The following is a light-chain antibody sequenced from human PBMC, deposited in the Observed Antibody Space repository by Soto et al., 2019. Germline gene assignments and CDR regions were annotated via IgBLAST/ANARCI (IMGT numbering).Light chain of an antibody. CDR3: QPSYSTPT. CDR1: QSISSY. V-gene: IGKV1-39*01. Sequence: DIQMTQSPSSLSASVGERVTITCRASQSISSYLNWYQQKPGKAPKLLIYAASSLQSGVPSRFSGSGSATDFTLTISSLQPEDFATYYCQPSYSTPTFGQGTKLEIK. J-gene: IGKJ2*01. CDR2: AAS.